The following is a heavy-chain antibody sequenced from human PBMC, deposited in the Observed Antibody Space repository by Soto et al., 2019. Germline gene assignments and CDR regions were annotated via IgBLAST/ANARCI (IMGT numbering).Heavy chain of an antibody. CDR1: GYTLTSYD. CDR2: INPSGGST. CDR3: ARFQLLNYYYGMDV. D-gene: IGHD2-2*01. Sequence: ASVKVSCKASGYTLTSYDMHWVRHAPGQGLEWMGIINPSGGSTSYAQKFQGRVTMTRDTSTSTVYMELSSLRSEDTAVYYCARFQLLNYYYGMDVWGQGTTVTVSS. V-gene: IGHV1-46*01. J-gene: IGHJ6*02.